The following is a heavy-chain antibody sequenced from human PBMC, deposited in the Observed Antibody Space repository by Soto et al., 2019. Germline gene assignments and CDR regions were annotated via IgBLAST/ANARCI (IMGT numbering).Heavy chain of an antibody. Sequence: GGSLRLSCAASGFTFSSYAMSWVRQAPGKGLEWVSAISGSGGSTYYADSVKGRFTISRDNSKNTLYLQMNSLRAEDTAVYYCAKCGLYYDILTGYYVCSWFDPWGQGTLVTVSS. CDR1: GFTFSSYA. CDR3: AKCGLYYDILTGYYVCSWFDP. V-gene: IGHV3-23*01. J-gene: IGHJ5*02. CDR2: ISGSGGST. D-gene: IGHD3-9*01.